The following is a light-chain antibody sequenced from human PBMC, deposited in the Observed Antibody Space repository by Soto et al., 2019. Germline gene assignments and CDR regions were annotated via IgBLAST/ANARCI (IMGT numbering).Light chain of an antibody. CDR1: SSDVGGYNF. Sequence: QSVLTQPASVSGSPGQSITISCTGTSSDVGGYNFVSWYQQHPGKAPKFMIYEVSNRPSGVSNRFSGSKSGNTASLTISGLQAEDEADYYCSSYTSSITLYVFGTGTKVTVL. J-gene: IGLJ1*01. V-gene: IGLV2-14*01. CDR2: EVS. CDR3: SSYTSSITLYV.